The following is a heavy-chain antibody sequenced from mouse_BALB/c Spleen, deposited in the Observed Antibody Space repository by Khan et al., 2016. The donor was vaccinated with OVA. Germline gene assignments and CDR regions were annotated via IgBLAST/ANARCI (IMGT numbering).Heavy chain of an antibody. Sequence: QIQLVQSGPELKKPGETVKISCKASAYTFTNYGMNWVKQAPGKGLKWMGWINTYTGEPTYTDDFKGRFAFSLETSASTAYLQINNLKNEDMATYFCARGASYWYFDVWGAGTTVIVSS. CDR3: ARGASYWYFDV. CDR1: AYTFTNYG. V-gene: IGHV9-1*02. J-gene: IGHJ1*01. CDR2: INTYTGEP.